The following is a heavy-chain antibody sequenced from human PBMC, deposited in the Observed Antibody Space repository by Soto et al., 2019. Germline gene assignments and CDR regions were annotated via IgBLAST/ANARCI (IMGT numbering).Heavy chain of an antibody. J-gene: IGHJ6*02. CDR3: ARLINYYFGMDV. CDR1: DTTHW. D-gene: IGHD3-10*01. Sequence: GESLKISCKASDTTHWIGWVRQKPGKGLEWMGIIYPGDSDTKYSPSFQGQVTISVDKSISTAYLHWSSLKASDTATYYCARLINYYFGMDVWGLGTTVTVSS. CDR2: IYPGDSDT. V-gene: IGHV5-51*01.